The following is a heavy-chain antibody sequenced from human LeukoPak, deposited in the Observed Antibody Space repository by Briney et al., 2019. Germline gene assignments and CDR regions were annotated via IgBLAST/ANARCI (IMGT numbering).Heavy chain of an antibody. Sequence: SETLSLTCTVSGGSISSYYWSWIRQPAGKGLEWIGRIYTSESTNYNPSLKSRVTMSVDTSKYQFSLKLSSVTAADAAVYYCARAGVSPPYYFDYWGQGTLVTVSS. CDR3: ARAGVSPPYYFDY. CDR1: GGSISSYY. J-gene: IGHJ4*02. CDR2: IYTSEST. V-gene: IGHV4-4*07. D-gene: IGHD6-13*01.